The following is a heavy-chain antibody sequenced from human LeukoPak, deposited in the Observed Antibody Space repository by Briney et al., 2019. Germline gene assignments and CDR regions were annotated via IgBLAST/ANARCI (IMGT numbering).Heavy chain of an antibody. Sequence: GGSLRLSCAASGFTFSSYAMSWVRQAPGKGLEGVSGISANGDTTKYADSVKGRFTTSRDNAKNTVLLQMNSLRADDTAVYYCAKEGRIAAGTGDYFDYWGQGTLVTVSS. CDR1: GFTFSSYA. V-gene: IGHV3-23*01. D-gene: IGHD6-13*01. J-gene: IGHJ4*02. CDR3: AKEGRIAAGTGDYFDY. CDR2: ISANGDTT.